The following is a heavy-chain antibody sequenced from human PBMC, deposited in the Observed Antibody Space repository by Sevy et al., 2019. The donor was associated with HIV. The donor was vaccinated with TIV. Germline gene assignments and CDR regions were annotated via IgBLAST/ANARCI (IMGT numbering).Heavy chain of an antibody. V-gene: IGHV3-7*01. CDR3: ARRYFDV. CDR1: GFTFHTYW. CDR2: IRQDGNEI. Sequence: GGSLRLSCAASGFTFHTYWMQWVRQAPGKGLEWVANIRQDGNEIYYADSVKGRFTTSRDNAMQSLYLEMNNLRVEDSGINYCARRYFDVWGQGTLVTVSS. D-gene: IGHD3-16*02. J-gene: IGHJ4*02.